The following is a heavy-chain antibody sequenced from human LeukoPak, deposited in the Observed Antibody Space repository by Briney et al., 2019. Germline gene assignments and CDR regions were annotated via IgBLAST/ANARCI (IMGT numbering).Heavy chain of an antibody. CDR3: AKDFGGYSSSWYDY. D-gene: IGHD6-13*01. CDR1: GFTFSSYG. V-gene: IGHV3-33*06. J-gene: IGHJ4*02. CDR2: IWYDGSNK. Sequence: GRSLRLSCAASGFTFSSYGMHWVRQAPGKGLEWVAVIWYDGSNKYYADSVKGRFTISRDNSKNTLYLQMNSLRAEDTAVYYCAKDFGGYSSSWYDYWGQGTLVTVSS.